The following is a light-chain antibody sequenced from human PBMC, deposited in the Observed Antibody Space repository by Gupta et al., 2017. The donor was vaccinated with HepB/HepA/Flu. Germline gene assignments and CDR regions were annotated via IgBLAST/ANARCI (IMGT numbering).Light chain of an antibody. Sequence: SYALTQPPSVSVSPGQTASITCSGNNLGYKVVSWYLQKPGQSPGLVIYQDNQRPSGIPERFSCSNSGNTATLTISGNQAMDEADYYCQAWDSNIYVVFGGGTKLTVL. V-gene: IGLV3-1*01. CDR2: QDN. CDR1: NLGYKV. CDR3: QAWDSNIYVV. J-gene: IGLJ2*01.